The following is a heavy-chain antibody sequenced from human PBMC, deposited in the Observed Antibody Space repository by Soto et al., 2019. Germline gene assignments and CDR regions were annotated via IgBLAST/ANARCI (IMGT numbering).Heavy chain of an antibody. CDR3: ATPGLGTGRYFFHD. CDR2: ISASGGST. D-gene: IGHD2-8*02. Sequence: EVQRLDSGGDLVQPGGSLRLSCVASGFTSSSCAMRWVRQAPGKGLEWVSGISASGGSTYYADSVKGRFTISRDNSKNTLFLQMNNLRAEDTAVYYFATPGLGTGRYFFHDWGQGTLVTVSS. CDR1: GFTSSSCA. J-gene: IGHJ4*02. V-gene: IGHV3-23*01.